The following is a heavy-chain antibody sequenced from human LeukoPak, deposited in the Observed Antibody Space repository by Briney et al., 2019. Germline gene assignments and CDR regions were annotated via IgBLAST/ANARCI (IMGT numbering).Heavy chain of an antibody. J-gene: IGHJ4*02. Sequence: SETLSLTCAVSGGSISSSNWWSWVRQPPGKGLEWIGEIYHSGKTNYDPSLKSRVTLSVDKSKNQFSLKLSYVNAADTAVYYCARYISSGLDYWGQGTQVTVSS. D-gene: IGHD6-6*01. CDR3: ARYISSGLDY. CDR1: GGSISSSNW. CDR2: IYHSGKT. V-gene: IGHV4-4*02.